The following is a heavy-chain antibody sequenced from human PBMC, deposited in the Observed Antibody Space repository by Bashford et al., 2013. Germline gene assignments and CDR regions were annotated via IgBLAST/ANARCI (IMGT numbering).Heavy chain of an antibody. CDR1: GGSISSYF. J-gene: IGHJ5*02. CDR3: ARDDSVTGGRNWFDP. Sequence: SETLSLTCTVSGGSISSYFWTWVRQPAERGLEWIGRIDTSGRINYNPSFKNRITMSMDTFKNQFFLKMTSVTAADTAVYYCARDDSVTGGRNWFDPWGQGTLVTVSS. V-gene: IGHV4-4*07. D-gene: IGHD6-19*01. CDR2: IDTSGRI.